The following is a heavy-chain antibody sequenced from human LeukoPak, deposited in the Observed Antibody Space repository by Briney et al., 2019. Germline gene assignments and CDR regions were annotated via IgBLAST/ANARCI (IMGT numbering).Heavy chain of an antibody. CDR3: ASGMVVVPSAYYYGMDV. CDR2: MNPNSGNT. J-gene: IGHJ6*02. D-gene: IGHD2-2*01. CDR1: GYTFTSYD. Sequence: ASVKVSCKASGYTFTSYDINWVRQATGQGLEWMGWMNPNSGNTGYAQKFQGRVTMTRNTSISTAYMELSSLRSEDTAVYYCASGMVVVPSAYYYGMDVWGQGTTVTVSS. V-gene: IGHV1-8*01.